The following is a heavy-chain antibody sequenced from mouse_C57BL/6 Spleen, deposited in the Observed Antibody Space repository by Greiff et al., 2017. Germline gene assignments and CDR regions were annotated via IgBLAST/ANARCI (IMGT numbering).Heavy chain of an antibody. D-gene: IGHD2-10*02. Sequence: QVQLQQPGAELVMPGASVKLSCKASGYTFTSDWLHWVKQRPGQGLEWIGEIDPSDSYTIYYQPFQGKSTLTVDKSSSTAYLQLSSLTSEDSAVYYCASGKGSYGFHMDYWGQGTSVTVSS. J-gene: IGHJ4*01. CDR2: IDPSDSYT. CDR1: GYTFTSDW. V-gene: IGHV1-69*01. CDR3: ASGKGSYGFHMDY.